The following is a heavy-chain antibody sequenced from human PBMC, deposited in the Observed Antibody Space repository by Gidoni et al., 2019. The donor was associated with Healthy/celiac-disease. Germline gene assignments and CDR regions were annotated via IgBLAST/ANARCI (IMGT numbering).Heavy chain of an antibody. V-gene: IGHV4-31*03. J-gene: IGHJ5*02. CDR2: IYYSGST. CDR1: GGSISSGGYY. CDR3: ERVRFLEWLLDTWFDP. Sequence: QVQLQESGPGLVKPSQTLSLTCTVSGGSISSGGYYWSWIRQHTGKGLEWIGYIYYSGSTYYNPSLKSRVTISVDTSKNQFSLKLSSVTAADTAVYYCERVRFLEWLLDTWFDPSGQGTLVTVS. D-gene: IGHD3-3*01.